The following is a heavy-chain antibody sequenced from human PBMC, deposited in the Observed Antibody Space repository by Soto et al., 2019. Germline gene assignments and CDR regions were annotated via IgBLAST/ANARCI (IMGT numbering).Heavy chain of an antibody. Sequence: PSETLSLTCTVSGGSISSGGYYWSWIRQHPGKGLEWIGYIYYSGSTYYNPSLKSRVTISVDTSKNQFSLKLSSVTAADTAVYYWARDQSVGTYYYYGMDVWGQGTTVTVSS. V-gene: IGHV4-31*03. CDR1: GGSISSGGYY. D-gene: IGHD6-13*01. CDR3: ARDQSVGTYYYYGMDV. J-gene: IGHJ6*02. CDR2: IYYSGST.